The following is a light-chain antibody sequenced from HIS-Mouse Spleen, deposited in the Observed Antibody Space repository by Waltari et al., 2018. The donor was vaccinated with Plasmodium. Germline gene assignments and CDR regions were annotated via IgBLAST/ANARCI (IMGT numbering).Light chain of an antibody. Sequence: QSALTHPASVSGSPGQSITIPCPGTSSDFGSYNLVSWYQQHPGKAPKLMIYEGSKRPSGVSNRFSGSKSGNTASLTISGLQAEDEADYYCCSYAGSSTLVFGGGTKLTVL. V-gene: IGLV2-23*01. J-gene: IGLJ3*02. CDR2: EGS. CDR3: CSYAGSSTLV. CDR1: SSDFGSYNL.